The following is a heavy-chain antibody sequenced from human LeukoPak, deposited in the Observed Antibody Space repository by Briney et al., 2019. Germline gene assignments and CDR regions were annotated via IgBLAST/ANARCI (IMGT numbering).Heavy chain of an antibody. J-gene: IGHJ4*02. D-gene: IGHD1-26*01. CDR1: GYTFTGYY. CDR3: AREPPRIVGATKSINDY. V-gene: IGHV1-2*06. CDR2: INPNSGGT. Sequence: ASVKVSCKASGYTFTGYYMHWVRQAPGQGLERMGRINPNSGGTNYAQKFQGRVTMTRDTSISTAYMELSRLRSDDTAVYYCAREPPRIVGATKSINDYWGQGTLVTVSS.